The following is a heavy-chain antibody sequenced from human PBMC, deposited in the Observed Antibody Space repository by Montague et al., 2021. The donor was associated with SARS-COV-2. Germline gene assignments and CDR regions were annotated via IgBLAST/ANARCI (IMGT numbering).Heavy chain of an antibody. CDR2: XXWXXXK. CDR3: ARNTPSVAFDY. J-gene: IGHJ4*02. V-gene: IGHV2-70*01. Sequence: PALVKPTQTLTLTCTFSGFSLSTSGMCVSWIRQPPGKAPELLAXXXWXXXKYXSTSLKTRFTISKDTSKNQVVLTMTNMDPVDTATYYCARNTPSVAFDYWGQGTLVTVSS. D-gene: IGHD6-19*01. CDR1: GFSLSTSGMC.